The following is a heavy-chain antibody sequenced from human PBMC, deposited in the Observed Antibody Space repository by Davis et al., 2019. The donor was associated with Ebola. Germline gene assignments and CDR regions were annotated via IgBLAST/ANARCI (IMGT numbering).Heavy chain of an antibody. D-gene: IGHD6-6*01. V-gene: IGHV3-48*02. CDR3: AREDAYSSSSCFDY. Sequence: PGGSLRLSCAASGLTFSSYSMNWVRQAPGKGLEWVSYISSSSSTIYYADSVKGRFTISRDNAKNSLYLQMNSLRDEDTAVYYCAREDAYSSSSCFDYWGQGTLVTVSS. CDR2: ISSSSSTI. J-gene: IGHJ4*02. CDR1: GLTFSSYS.